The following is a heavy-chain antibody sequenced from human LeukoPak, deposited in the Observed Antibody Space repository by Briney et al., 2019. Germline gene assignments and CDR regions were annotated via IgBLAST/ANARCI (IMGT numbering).Heavy chain of an antibody. V-gene: IGHV1-8*01. CDR2: MNPNSGNT. J-gene: IGHJ6*03. CDR3: ARGNRGYSYKLPIKDYYYYYYMDV. CDR1: GYTFTSYD. D-gene: IGHD5-18*01. Sequence: GASVKVSCKASGYTFTSYDINWVRQATGQGLEWMGWMNPNSGNTGYAQKFQGRVTMTRNTSISTAYMELSSLRSEDTAVYYCARGNRGYSYKLPIKDYYYYYYMDVWGKGTTVTVSS.